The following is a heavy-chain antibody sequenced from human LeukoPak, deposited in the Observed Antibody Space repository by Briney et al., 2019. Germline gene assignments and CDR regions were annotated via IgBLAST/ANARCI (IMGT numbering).Heavy chain of an antibody. V-gene: IGHV3-30*18. CDR1: GFTFNNHS. J-gene: IGHJ4*02. D-gene: IGHD2-8*01. CDR2: TSYDGSSQ. Sequence: PGTSLRLSWAASGFTFNNHSIHWVRQAPGGGMEWVAFTSYDGSSQFYGDSVKGRFTICRDNSKNTLYLQLNSLRPEDAAVYYCAKSGSIVLMVASWGQGTLVTVS. CDR3: AKSGSIVLMVAS.